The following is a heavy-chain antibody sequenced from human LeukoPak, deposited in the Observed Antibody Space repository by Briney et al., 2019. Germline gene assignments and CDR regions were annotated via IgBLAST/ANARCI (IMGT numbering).Heavy chain of an antibody. V-gene: IGHV5-51*01. CDR3: ARQEELASYGMDV. CDR1: GYSFTSYW. J-gene: IGHJ6*04. CDR2: IYPGDSDT. D-gene: IGHD3-10*01. Sequence: GESLKISCKGSGYSFTSYWIGWVRQMPGKGLEWRGIIYPGDSDTRYSPSFQGQVTISADKSISTAYLQWSSLKASDTAMYYCARQEELASYGMDVWGKGTTVTVSS.